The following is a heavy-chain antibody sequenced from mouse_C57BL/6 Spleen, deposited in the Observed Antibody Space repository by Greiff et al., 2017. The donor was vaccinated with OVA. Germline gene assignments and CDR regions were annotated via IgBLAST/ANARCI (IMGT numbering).Heavy chain of an antibody. CDR2: IYPSDSET. Sequence: QVQLQQPGAELVRPGSSVKLSCKASGYTFTSYWMDWVKQRPGQGLEWIGNIYPSDSETHYNQKFKDKATLTVDTSSSTAYMQLSSLTSEDAAVYYCARTVNYDMDYWGQGTTVTVSS. CDR1: GYTFTSYW. V-gene: IGHV1-61*01. CDR3: ARTVNYDMDY. J-gene: IGHJ4*01.